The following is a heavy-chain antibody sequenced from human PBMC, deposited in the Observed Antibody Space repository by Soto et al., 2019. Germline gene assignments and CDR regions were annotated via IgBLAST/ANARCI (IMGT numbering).Heavy chain of an antibody. D-gene: IGHD3-3*01. CDR2: FDPEDGET. CDR1: GYTLTELS. Sequence: ASVKVSCKVSGYTLTELSMHWVRQAPGKGLEWMGGFDPEDGETIYAQKFQGRVTMTEDTSTDTAYMELSSLRSEDTAVYYCARERLRFLELSSRAMLREIDYWGQGTLVTVSS. CDR3: ARERLRFLELSSRAMLREIDY. J-gene: IGHJ4*02. V-gene: IGHV1-24*01.